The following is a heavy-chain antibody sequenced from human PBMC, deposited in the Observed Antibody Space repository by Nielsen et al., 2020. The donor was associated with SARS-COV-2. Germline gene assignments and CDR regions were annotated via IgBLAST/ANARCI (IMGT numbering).Heavy chain of an antibody. Sequence: ASVKVSCKASGYTFTNYGISWVRQAPGQGLEWMGWISGYNGDTNYAQKFQGRVTMTTDTSTSTAYMELRSLRSDDTAVYYCARVAGRAMDVWGKGTTVTVSS. CDR3: ARVAGRAMDV. V-gene: IGHV1-18*04. J-gene: IGHJ6*03. CDR1: GYTFTNYG. CDR2: ISGYNGDT. D-gene: IGHD3-10*01.